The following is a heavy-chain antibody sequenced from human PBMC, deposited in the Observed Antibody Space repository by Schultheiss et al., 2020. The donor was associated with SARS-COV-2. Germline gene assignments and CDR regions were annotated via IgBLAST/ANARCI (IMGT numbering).Heavy chain of an antibody. CDR1: GFTFSSYG. CDR3: ARGVIAAPSTYYFDY. Sequence: GESLKISCAASGFTFSSYGMHWVRQAPGKGLEWVSAISGSGGSTYYADSVKGRFTISRDNSKNTLYLQMNSLRAEDTAVYYCARGVIAAPSTYYFDYWGQGTLVTVSS. D-gene: IGHD6-6*01. V-gene: IGHV3-23*01. CDR2: ISGSGGST. J-gene: IGHJ4*02.